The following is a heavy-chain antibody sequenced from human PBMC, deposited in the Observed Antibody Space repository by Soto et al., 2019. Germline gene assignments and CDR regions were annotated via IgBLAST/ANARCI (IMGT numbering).Heavy chain of an antibody. Sequence: ASVKVSCKVSGGTFSSYRFSWVRQAPGQGLEWMGGITPVFGTPDYAQKFQGRVTVTADRSTNTAYMELSRLTSEDTAVYYCARGLPSLEVRSYGMDVWGQGTTVTVSS. J-gene: IGHJ6*02. D-gene: IGHD3-10*01. CDR3: ARGLPSLEVRSYGMDV. CDR2: ITPVFGTP. CDR1: GGTFSSYR. V-gene: IGHV1-69*06.